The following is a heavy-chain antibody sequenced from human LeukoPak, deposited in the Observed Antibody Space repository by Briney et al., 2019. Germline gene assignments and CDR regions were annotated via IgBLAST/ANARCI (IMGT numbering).Heavy chain of an antibody. CDR3: ARGGYSYGPYYLDY. CDR1: GFTVSSNY. V-gene: IGHV3-66*01. Sequence: PGGSLRLSCAASGFTVSSNYMSWVRQAPGKGLEWVSVIYSGGSTYYADSVKGRFTISRDNSKNTLYLQMNSLRAEDTAVYYCARGGYSYGPYYLDYWGQGTLVTVSS. J-gene: IGHJ4*02. D-gene: IGHD5-18*01. CDR2: IYSGGST.